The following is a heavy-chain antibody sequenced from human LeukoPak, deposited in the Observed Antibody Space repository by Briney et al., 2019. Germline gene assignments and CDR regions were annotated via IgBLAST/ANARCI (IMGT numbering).Heavy chain of an antibody. D-gene: IGHD3-10*01. CDR1: GFTFDHYA. CDR2: INGDGDTT. Sequence: PGGSLRHSCVASGFTFDHYAMHWVREAPGEGLEWVSLINGDGDTTYFADSVRGRFSISRDNSKNSLYLQMNSLRTEDTALYYCAKDIGYYYGSGSYGAQDYWGQGTLVTVSS. J-gene: IGHJ4*02. V-gene: IGHV3-43*02. CDR3: AKDIGYYYGSGSYGAQDY.